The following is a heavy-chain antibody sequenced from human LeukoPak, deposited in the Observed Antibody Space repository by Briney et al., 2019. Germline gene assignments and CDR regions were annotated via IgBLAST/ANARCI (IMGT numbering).Heavy chain of an antibody. Sequence: ASVKVSCKASGYTFTSYYMHWVRQPPGQGLEWMGIINPSGGSTSYAQKFQGRVTMTRDLSTSTDYMELSSLRSDDTAVYFCARDTSEGDYAWWFDPWGQGTLVTVAS. CDR2: INPSGGST. J-gene: IGHJ5*02. CDR3: ARDTSEGDYAWWFDP. D-gene: IGHD3-16*01. CDR1: GYTFTSYY. V-gene: IGHV1-46*01.